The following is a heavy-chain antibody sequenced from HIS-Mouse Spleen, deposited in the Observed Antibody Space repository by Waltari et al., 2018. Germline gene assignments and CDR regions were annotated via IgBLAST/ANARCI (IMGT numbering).Heavy chain of an antibody. J-gene: IGHJ4*02. CDR2: ISSSSSYI. Sequence: EVQLVESGGGLVKPGGSLRLSCAASGFTFSSYSMNWVLQAPGKGLESVSSISSSSSYIYYADSVKGRFTISRDNAKNSLYLQMNSLRAEETAVYYCASLYYDILTGYYRDYWGQGTLVTVSS. D-gene: IGHD3-9*01. CDR1: GFTFSSYS. CDR3: ASLYYDILTGYYRDY. V-gene: IGHV3-21*01.